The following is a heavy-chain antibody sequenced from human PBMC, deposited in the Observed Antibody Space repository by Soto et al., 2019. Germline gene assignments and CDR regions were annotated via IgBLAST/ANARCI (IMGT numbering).Heavy chain of an antibody. J-gene: IGHJ5*02. CDR3: ARLAAAGNWFDP. Sequence: SETLSLTCTVSGGSISSSSYYWGWIRQPPGKGLEWIGSIYYSGSTYYNPSLKSRVTISVGTSKNQFSLKLSSVTAADTAVYYCARLAAAGNWFDPWGQGTLVTVSS. CDR2: IYYSGST. D-gene: IGHD6-13*01. V-gene: IGHV4-39*01. CDR1: GGSISSSSYY.